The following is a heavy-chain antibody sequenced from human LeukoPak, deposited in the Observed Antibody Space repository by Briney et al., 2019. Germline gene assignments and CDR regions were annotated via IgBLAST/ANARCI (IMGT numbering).Heavy chain of an antibody. CDR1: GGSFSGYY. Sequence: PSETLSLTRAVYGGSFSGYYWSWIRQPPGKGLEWIGEINHSGSTNYNPSLKSRVTISVDTSKNQFSLKLSSVTAADTAVYYCARGRWSGSTPYYYYYYYMDVWGKGTTVTVSS. CDR2: INHSGST. CDR3: ARGRWSGSTPYYYYYYYMDV. J-gene: IGHJ6*03. D-gene: IGHD3-3*01. V-gene: IGHV4-34*01.